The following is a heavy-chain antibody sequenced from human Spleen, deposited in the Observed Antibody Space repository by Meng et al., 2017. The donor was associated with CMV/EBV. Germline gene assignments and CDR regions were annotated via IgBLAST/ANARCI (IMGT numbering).Heavy chain of an antibody. CDR2: INPKSGDT. V-gene: IGHV1-2*02. J-gene: IGHJ3*02. Sequence: ASVKVSCKASGYTFTDYYLHWVRQAPGQGLEWMGWINPKSGDTYYAQKFQGRVTMTKDSSISTAYMELSRLISDDTAVYYCARELIWRSWNDAAYDGFDIWGQGTMVTVSS. CDR3: ARELIWRSWNDAAYDGFDI. CDR1: GYTFTDYY. D-gene: IGHD1-1*01.